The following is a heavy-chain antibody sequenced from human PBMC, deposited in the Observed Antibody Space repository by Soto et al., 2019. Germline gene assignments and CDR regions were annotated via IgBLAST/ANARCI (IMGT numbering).Heavy chain of an antibody. V-gene: IGHV4-39*01. J-gene: IGHJ4*02. CDR1: GGSISSSSYY. CDR3: ARHRRGAGLDFDY. Sequence: QLQLQESGPGLVKPSETLSLTCTVSGGSISSSSYYWGWIRQPPGKGLEWIGSIYYSGSTYYNPSLKSRVTISVDTSKNQFSLKLSSVTAADTAVYYCARHRRGAGLDFDYWGQGTLVTVSS. CDR2: IYYSGST. D-gene: IGHD3-10*01.